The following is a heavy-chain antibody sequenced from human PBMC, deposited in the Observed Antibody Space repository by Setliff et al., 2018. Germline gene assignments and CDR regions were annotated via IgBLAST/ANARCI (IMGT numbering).Heavy chain of an antibody. CDR2: ISSNGGST. D-gene: IGHD3-16*01. Sequence: GGSLRLSCAASGFTFSSYAMHWVRQAPGKGLEYVSAISSNGGSTYYADSVKGRFTVSRDNAKNSLYLQMTSLRAEDTAIYYCARTTGYRLEGDFDYWGQGTLVTVSS. V-gene: IGHV3-64*02. CDR3: ARTTGYRLEGDFDY. CDR1: GFTFSSYA. J-gene: IGHJ4*02.